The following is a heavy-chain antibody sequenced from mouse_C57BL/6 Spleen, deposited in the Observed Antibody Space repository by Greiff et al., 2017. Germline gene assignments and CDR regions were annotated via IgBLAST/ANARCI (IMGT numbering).Heavy chain of an antibody. CDR2: IYPGSGST. J-gene: IGHJ4*01. D-gene: IGHD2-4*01. CDR3: ARRGLYDYDVAMDY. Sequence: QVQLQQPGAELVKPGASVKMSCKASGYTFTGYWITWVKQRPGQGLEWIGDIYPGSGSTNYNEKFKSKATLTVDTSSSTAYMQLSSLTSEDSAVYYCARRGLYDYDVAMDYWGQGTSVTVSS. CDR1: GYTFTGYW. V-gene: IGHV1-55*01.